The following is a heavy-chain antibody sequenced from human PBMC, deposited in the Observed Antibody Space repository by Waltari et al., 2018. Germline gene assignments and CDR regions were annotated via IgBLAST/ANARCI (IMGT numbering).Heavy chain of an antibody. CDR1: GGTFSSYT. D-gene: IGHD5-12*01. Sequence: QVQLVQSGAEVKKPGSSVKVSCKASGGTFSSYTISWVRQAPGQGLEWMGRIIPILGIANYAQKFQGRVTITADKSTSTAYMELSSQRSEDTAVYYCARDGYNSLIYWYFDLWGRGTLVTVSS. CDR3: ARDGYNSLIYWYFDL. CDR2: IIPILGIA. J-gene: IGHJ2*01. V-gene: IGHV1-69*08.